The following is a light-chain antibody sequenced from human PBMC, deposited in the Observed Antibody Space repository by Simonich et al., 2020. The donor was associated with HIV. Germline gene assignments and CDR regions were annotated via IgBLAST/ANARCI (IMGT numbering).Light chain of an antibody. CDR1: NIGSKS. CDR2: DDN. V-gene: IGLV3-21*03. Sequence: SYVLTQPPSVSVAPGKTARITCGGNNIGSKSLHWYQQKPGPAPVLVVYDDNDRPSGIPERFSGSNSGNTATLTISRVEAGDEADYYCQVWDSSSDHVVFGGGTKLTVL. J-gene: IGLJ2*01. CDR3: QVWDSSSDHVV.